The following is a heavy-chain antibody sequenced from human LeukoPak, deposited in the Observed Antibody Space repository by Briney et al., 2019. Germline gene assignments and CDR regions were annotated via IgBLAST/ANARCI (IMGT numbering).Heavy chain of an antibody. CDR3: RGSGYQGDFDY. V-gene: IGHV3-33*01. J-gene: IGHJ4*02. CDR1: GFTFSSYG. D-gene: IGHD3-3*01. CDR2: IWYDGSNK. Sequence: GGSLRLSCAASGFTFSSYGMHWVRQAPGKGLEWVAVIWYDGSNKYYADSVKGRFTISRDNSKNSLYLQMNSLRAEDTAVYYCRGSGYQGDFDYWGQGTLVTVSS.